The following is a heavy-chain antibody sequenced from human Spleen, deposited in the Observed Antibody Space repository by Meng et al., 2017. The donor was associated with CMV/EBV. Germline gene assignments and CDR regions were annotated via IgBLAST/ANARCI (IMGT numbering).Heavy chain of an antibody. CDR1: GFTFSGSA. CDR2: IRSKANSYAT. J-gene: IGHJ6*02. D-gene: IGHD1-26*01. CDR3: TRQESDSGSYYYYGMDV. Sequence: GESLKISCAASGFTFSGSAMHWVRQASGKGLEWVGRIRSKANSYATAYAASVKGRFTISRDDSKNTAYLQMNSLKTEDTAVYYCTRQESDSGSYYYYGMDVWGQGTTVTVS. V-gene: IGHV3-73*01.